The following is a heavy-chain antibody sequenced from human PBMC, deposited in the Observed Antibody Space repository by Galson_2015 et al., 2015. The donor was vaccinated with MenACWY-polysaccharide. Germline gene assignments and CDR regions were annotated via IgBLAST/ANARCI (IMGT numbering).Heavy chain of an antibody. D-gene: IGHD5-18*01. CDR3: ARIQSGSSSDFDY. CDR2: TYYRSKWYS. CDR1: GDSVSSNSGS. Sequence: AISGDSVSSNSGSWHWVRQSPSRGLEWLGRTYYRSKWYSYYGASVKGRITINPDTSKNQFSLQLNSVTPEDTAVYYCARIQSGSSSDFDYWGQGTLVTVSS. V-gene: IGHV6-1*01. J-gene: IGHJ4*02.